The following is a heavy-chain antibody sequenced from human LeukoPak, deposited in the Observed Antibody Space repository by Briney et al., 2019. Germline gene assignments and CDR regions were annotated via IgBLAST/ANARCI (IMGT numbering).Heavy chain of an antibody. CDR1: GFTFSSYT. D-gene: IGHD6-19*01. J-gene: IGHJ4*02. Sequence: PGGSLRLSCAASGFTFSSYTMTWVRQAPGKGLEWVSSISSTTSYIYYADSVKGRFTVSRDNAKSSLYLQMNSLRAEDTAVYYCARTTAMAGFDFWAQGTLVTVSS. CDR3: ARTTAMAGFDF. V-gene: IGHV3-21*01. CDR2: ISSTTSYI.